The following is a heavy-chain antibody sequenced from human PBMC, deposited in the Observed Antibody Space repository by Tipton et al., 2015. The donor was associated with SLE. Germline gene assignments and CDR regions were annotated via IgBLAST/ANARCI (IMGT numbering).Heavy chain of an antibody. CDR2: ISSSSSTI. D-gene: IGHD6-13*01. Sequence: SLRLSCAASGFTFSSYSMNWVRQAPGKGLEWVSYISSSSSTIYYADSVKGRFTISRDNAKNSLYLQMNSLRAEDTAVYYCARSVSSSWYYFDYWGQGTLVTVSS. J-gene: IGHJ4*02. V-gene: IGHV3-48*01. CDR3: ARSVSSSWYYFDY. CDR1: GFTFSSYS.